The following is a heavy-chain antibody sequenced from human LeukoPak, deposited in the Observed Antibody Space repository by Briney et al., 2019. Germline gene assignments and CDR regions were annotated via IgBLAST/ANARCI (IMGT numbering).Heavy chain of an antibody. CDR3: ARGPGVRIDY. Sequence: GGSLRLSCAASDFTVSTNYMNWVRQAPGKGLEWVSVIYNDGSTLYADSVKGRFTISRDNAKNSLYLQMNSLRAEDTAVYYCARGPGVRIDYWGQGTLVTVSS. J-gene: IGHJ4*02. CDR2: IYNDGST. V-gene: IGHV3-53*01. D-gene: IGHD1-14*01. CDR1: DFTVSTNY.